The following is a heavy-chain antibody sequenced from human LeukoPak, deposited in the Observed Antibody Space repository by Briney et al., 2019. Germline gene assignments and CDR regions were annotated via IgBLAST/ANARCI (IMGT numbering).Heavy chain of an antibody. V-gene: IGHV1-2*02. Sequence: ASVNVSCKASGYTFTGYYMHWVRQAPGQGLEWMGWINPNSGGTNYAQKFQGRVTMTRDTSISTAYMELSRLRSDDTAVYYCAREATPYYYDSSGPAPAGSAFDIWGQGTMVTVSS. CDR1: GYTFTGYY. J-gene: IGHJ3*02. CDR2: INPNSGGT. CDR3: AREATPYYYDSSGPAPAGSAFDI. D-gene: IGHD3-22*01.